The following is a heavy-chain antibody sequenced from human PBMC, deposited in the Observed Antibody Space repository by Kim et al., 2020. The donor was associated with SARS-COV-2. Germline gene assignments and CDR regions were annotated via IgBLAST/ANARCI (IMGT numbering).Heavy chain of an antibody. J-gene: IGHJ6*02. CDR1: GGSISSSNW. V-gene: IGHV4-4*02. D-gene: IGHD3-9*01. CDR2: IYHSGST. CDR3: ARVDAQTPPYYYYGMDV. Sequence: SETLSLTCAVSGGSISSSNWWSWVRQPPGKGLEWIGEIYHSGSTNYNPSLKSRVTISVDKSKNQFSLKLSSVTAADTAVYYCARVDAQTPPYYYYGMDVWGQGTTVTVSS.